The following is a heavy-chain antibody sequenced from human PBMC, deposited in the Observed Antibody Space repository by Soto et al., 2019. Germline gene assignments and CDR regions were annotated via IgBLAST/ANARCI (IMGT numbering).Heavy chain of an antibody. D-gene: IGHD5-12*01. CDR3: ARGRVARRFDYFDY. V-gene: IGHV3-33*01. Sequence: GGSLRLSCAASGFTFSSYGMHWVRQAPGKGLEWVAVIWYDGSNKYYADSVKGRFTISRDNSKNTLYLQMNSLRAEDTAVYYCARGRVARRFDYFDYWGQGTLVTVSS. CDR1: GFTFSSYG. J-gene: IGHJ4*02. CDR2: IWYDGSNK.